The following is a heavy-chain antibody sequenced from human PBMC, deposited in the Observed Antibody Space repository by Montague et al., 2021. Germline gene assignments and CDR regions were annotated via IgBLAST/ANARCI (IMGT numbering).Heavy chain of an antibody. CDR1: GASTTCNLYY. V-gene: IGHV4-39*07. CDR2: IYYSGHS. CDR3: ARVLSSWYVGWFDP. Sequence: SETLSLTCTFSGASTTCNLYYSAWIRQSPATGLEWIGSIYYSGHSSYQPSLKSRITMAVDTSKNQSSLKLSSVTAADTAIYYCARVLSSWYVGWFDPWGRGTLVSVTS. D-gene: IGHD6-13*01. J-gene: IGHJ5*02.